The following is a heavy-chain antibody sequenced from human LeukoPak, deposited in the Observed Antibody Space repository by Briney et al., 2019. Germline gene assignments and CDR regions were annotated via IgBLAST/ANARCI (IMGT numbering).Heavy chain of an antibody. CDR3: VKGLYTIDY. D-gene: IGHD2-2*02. V-gene: IGHV3-23*01. Sequence: PGGSLRLSCAASGFTFSNYAMGWVRQAPGRGLEWVLGISNSGGDTQYADCVKGRFTISRENSKKRLYLQMNSLRGEDTAVYYCVKGLYTIDYWGQGTLVTVSS. CDR2: ISNSGGDT. CDR1: GFTFSNYA. J-gene: IGHJ4*02.